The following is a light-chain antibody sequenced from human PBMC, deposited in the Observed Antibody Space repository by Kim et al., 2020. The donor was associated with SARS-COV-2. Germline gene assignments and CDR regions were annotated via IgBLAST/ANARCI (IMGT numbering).Light chain of an antibody. J-gene: IGLJ3*02. Sequence: QTATTTCTGNSNNVGNQGAAWLQQHQGHPPKLLSYRNNNRPSGISERLSASRSGNTASLTITGLQPEDEADYYCSAWDSSLSAWVFGGGTKLTVL. CDR1: SNNVGNQG. CDR2: RNN. V-gene: IGLV10-54*01. CDR3: SAWDSSLSAWV.